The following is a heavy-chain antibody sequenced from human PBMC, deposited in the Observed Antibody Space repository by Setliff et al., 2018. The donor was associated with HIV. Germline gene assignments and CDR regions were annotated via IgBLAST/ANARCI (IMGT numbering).Heavy chain of an antibody. CDR2: INHSGST. D-gene: IGHD3-16*01. V-gene: IGHV4-34*01. Sequence: SETLSLTCAVYGGSFSGYYWSWIRQPPGKGLEWIGEINHSGSTNYNPSLKSRVTLSLDTSKNQFSLNLTSLTAADAGHYYCARGGAIAEGDSFDFWSLGKVVTVSS. CDR1: GGSFSGYY. CDR3: ARGGAIAEGDSFDF. J-gene: IGHJ3*01.